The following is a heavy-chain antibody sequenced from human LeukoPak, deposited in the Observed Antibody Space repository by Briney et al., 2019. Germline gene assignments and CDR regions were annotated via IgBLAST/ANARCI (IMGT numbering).Heavy chain of an antibody. CDR2: MNPNSGNT. J-gene: IGHJ4*02. V-gene: IGHV1-8*01. CDR3: ARKRKYYYDSSGRSDY. D-gene: IGHD3-22*01. Sequence: GASVKVSCKASGYTFTSYDINWVRQATGQGLEWMGWMNPNSGNTGYAQKFQGRVTMTRNTSISTAYMELSSLRSEDTAVYYCARKRKYYYDSSGRSDYRGQGTLVTVSS. CDR1: GYTFTSYD.